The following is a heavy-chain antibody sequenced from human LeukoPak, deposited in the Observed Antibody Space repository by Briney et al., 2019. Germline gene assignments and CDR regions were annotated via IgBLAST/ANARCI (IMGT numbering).Heavy chain of an antibody. CDR2: IYHSGTT. D-gene: IGHD5-18*01. Sequence: SGTLSLTCAVSGGSISSSNWWIWVRQPPGKGLEWIGEIYHSGTTNYNPSLKSRVTISVDKSKNQFSLKLSSVTAADTAVYYCARDVRLPRRALDIWGQGTMVTVSS. V-gene: IGHV4-4*02. J-gene: IGHJ3*02. CDR1: GGSISSSNW. CDR3: ARDVRLPRRALDI.